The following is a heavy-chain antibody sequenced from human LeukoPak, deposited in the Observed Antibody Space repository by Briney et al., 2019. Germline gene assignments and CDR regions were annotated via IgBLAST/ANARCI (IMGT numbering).Heavy chain of an antibody. CDR1: GYSFTSYG. CDR2: ISAYNGNT. D-gene: IGHD3-22*01. Sequence: GASVNVSCRASGYSFTSYGISWVRQAPGQGLEWMGWISAYNGNTNYAQKLQGRVTMTTDTSTSTAYMELRSLRSDDTAVFYCARDLSSGYWDAFDIWGQGTMVTVSS. V-gene: IGHV1-18*01. J-gene: IGHJ3*02. CDR3: ARDLSSGYWDAFDI.